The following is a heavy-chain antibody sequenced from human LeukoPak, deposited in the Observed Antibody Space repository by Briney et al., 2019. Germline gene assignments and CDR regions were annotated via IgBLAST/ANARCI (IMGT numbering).Heavy chain of an antibody. J-gene: IGHJ4*02. CDR3: ASLATWASDDY. CDR1: GFTFSSYA. CDR2: ISSSSSYI. Sequence: RGSLRLSCAASGFTFSSYAMSWVRQAPGKGLDWVSSISSSSSYIYYANSVKGRFTISRDNAKNSLYLQMNSLRAEDTAVYYCASLATWASDDYWGQGTLVTVSS. D-gene: IGHD2-15*01. V-gene: IGHV3-21*01.